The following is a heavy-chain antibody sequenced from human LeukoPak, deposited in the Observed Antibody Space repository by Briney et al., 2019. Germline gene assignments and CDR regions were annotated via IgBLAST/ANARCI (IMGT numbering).Heavy chain of an antibody. CDR1: GFTVSSNY. Sequence: GGSLRLSCAASGFTVSSNYMSWVRQAPGKGLEWVSVIYSGGSTYYADSVKGRFTISRDNSKNALYLQMNSLRAEDTAVYYCARLVRETAYYYYGMDVWGQGTTVTVPS. V-gene: IGHV3-66*01. CDR2: IYSGGST. D-gene: IGHD2-2*01. CDR3: ARLVRETAYYYYGMDV. J-gene: IGHJ6*02.